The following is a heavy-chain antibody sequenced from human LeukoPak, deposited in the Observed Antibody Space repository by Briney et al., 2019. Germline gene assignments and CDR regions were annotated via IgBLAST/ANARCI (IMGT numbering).Heavy chain of an antibody. J-gene: IGHJ4*02. Sequence: SETLSLTCTVSGGSISSYYWSWIRQPPGKGLEWIGYSYYTGSTNYNPSLKSRVTISVDTSKNQFSLKLSSVTAADTAVYYCARVDSSNWYDSRGYFDYWGQGTLVTVSS. CDR2: SYYTGST. CDR1: GGSISSYY. CDR3: ARVDSSNWYDSRGYFDY. V-gene: IGHV4-59*01. D-gene: IGHD6-13*01.